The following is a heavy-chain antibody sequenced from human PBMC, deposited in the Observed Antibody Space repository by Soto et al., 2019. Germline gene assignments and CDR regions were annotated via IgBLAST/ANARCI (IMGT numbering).Heavy chain of an antibody. J-gene: IGHJ4*02. CDR3: AKKGGRAILNEVNY. CDR1: GFTFSSYA. D-gene: IGHD2-21*01. CDR2: ISGSGGST. Sequence: EVQLLESGGGLVQPGGSLRLSCAASGFTFSSYAMSWVRQAPGKGLEWVSAISGSGGSTYYADSVKGRFTISRDNSKNTLYLQMKSQRAKNTAVYYCAKKGGRAILNEVNYWGQGTMDTVSS. V-gene: IGHV3-23*01.